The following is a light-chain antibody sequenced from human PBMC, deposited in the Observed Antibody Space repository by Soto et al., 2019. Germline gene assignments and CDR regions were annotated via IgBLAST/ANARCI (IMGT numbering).Light chain of an antibody. CDR1: SSNIGSNY. CDR3: AAWDDSLSGAV. J-gene: IGLJ7*01. V-gene: IGLV1-47*01. Sequence: QSVLTQPPSASGTPGQRVTISCSGSSSNIGSNYVYWYQQLPRTAPKLLIYTNNQRPSGVPARFSGSKSGTSASLAISGLRSEDEADYYCAAWDDSLSGAVFGGGTQLTVL. CDR2: TNN.